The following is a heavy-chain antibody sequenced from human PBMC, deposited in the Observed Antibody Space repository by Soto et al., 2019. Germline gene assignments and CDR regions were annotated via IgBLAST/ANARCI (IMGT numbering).Heavy chain of an antibody. Sequence: ASVKVSCKASGYTFTGYYMHWVRQAPGQGLEWMGWINPNSGGTNYAQKFQGWVTMTRDTSISTAYMELSRLRSDDTAVYYCARDSHLNWNHTHSRWFDPWGQGTLVTGSS. CDR2: INPNSGGT. D-gene: IGHD1-20*01. CDR1: GYTFTGYY. CDR3: ARDSHLNWNHTHSRWFDP. V-gene: IGHV1-2*04. J-gene: IGHJ5*02.